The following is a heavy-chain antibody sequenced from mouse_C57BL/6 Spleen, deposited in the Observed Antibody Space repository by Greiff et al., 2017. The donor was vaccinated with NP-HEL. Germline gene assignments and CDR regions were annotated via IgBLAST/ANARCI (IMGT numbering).Heavy chain of an antibody. CDR3: ARSVVATPMDY. V-gene: IGHV1-69*01. CDR2: IDPSDSYT. Sequence: QIQLQQPGAELVMPGASVKLSCKASGYTFTSYWMHWVKQRPGQGLEWIGEIDPSDSYTNYNQKFKGKSTLTVDKSSSTAYMQLSSLTSEDSAVYYCARSVVATPMDYWGQGTSVTVSS. D-gene: IGHD1-1*01. J-gene: IGHJ4*01. CDR1: GYTFTSYW.